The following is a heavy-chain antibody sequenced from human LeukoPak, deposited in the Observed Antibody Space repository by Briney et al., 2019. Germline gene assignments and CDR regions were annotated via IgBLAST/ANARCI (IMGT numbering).Heavy chain of an antibody. V-gene: IGHV3-30*18. CDR2: ISYDGSNK. CDR1: GFTFSSYG. J-gene: IGHJ6*02. D-gene: IGHD6-13*01. CDR3: AKDPVKLVRSLYYGMDV. Sequence: PGRSLRLSCAASGFTFSSYGMPWVRQAPGKGLEWVAVISYDGSNKYYADSVKGRFTISRDNSKNTLYLQMNSLRAEDTAVYYCAKDPVKLVRSLYYGMDVWGQGTTVTVSS.